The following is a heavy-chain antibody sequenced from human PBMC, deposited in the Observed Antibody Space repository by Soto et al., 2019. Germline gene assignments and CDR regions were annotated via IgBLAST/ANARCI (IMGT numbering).Heavy chain of an antibody. D-gene: IGHD3-9*01. CDR1: GFTFSSYW. J-gene: IGHJ3*02. V-gene: IGHV3-74*01. CDR3: ARAALRYFDWPHAFDI. Sequence: LRLSCAASGFTFSSYWMHWVRQAPGKGLVWVSRINSDGSSTSYADSVKGRFTIPRDNAKNTLYLQMNSLRAEDTAVYYCARAALRYFDWPHAFDIWGQGTMVTVSS. CDR2: INSDGSST.